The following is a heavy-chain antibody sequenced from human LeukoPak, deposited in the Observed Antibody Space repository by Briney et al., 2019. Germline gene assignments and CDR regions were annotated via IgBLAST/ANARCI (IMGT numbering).Heavy chain of an antibody. CDR2: IYTSGST. Sequence: PSETLSLTCTVSGGSISSYYWSWIRQPAGKGLEWIGRIYTSGSTNYNPSLKSRVTMSVDTSKNQFSLKLSSVTAADTAVYYCASTDYYDSSGYYDFDYWGQGTLVTVSS. J-gene: IGHJ4*02. D-gene: IGHD3-22*01. CDR1: GGSISSYY. CDR3: ASTDYYDSSGYYDFDY. V-gene: IGHV4-4*07.